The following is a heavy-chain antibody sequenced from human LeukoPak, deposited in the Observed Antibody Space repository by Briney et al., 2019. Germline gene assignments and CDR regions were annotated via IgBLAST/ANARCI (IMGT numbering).Heavy chain of an antibody. D-gene: IGHD3-10*01. V-gene: IGHV5-51*01. Sequence: GESLKISCKGSGYSFTSYWIGWVRQMPGKGLEWMEIIYPGDSDTRYSPSFQGQVTISADKSISTAYLQWSSLKASDTAIYYCARLYYGSGSYYTGIDYWGQGTLVTVSS. CDR3: ARLYYGSGSYYTGIDY. CDR1: GYSFTSYW. CDR2: IYPGDSDT. J-gene: IGHJ4*02.